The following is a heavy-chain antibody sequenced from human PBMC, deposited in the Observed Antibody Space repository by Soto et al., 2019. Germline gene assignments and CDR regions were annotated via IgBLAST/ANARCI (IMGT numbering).Heavy chain of an antibody. CDR2: INPNSGGT. V-gene: IGHV1-2*02. D-gene: IGHD2-15*01. CDR3: YCSGGSRRLPFDF. Sequence: QVQLVQSGAEVKKPGASVKVSCKASGYTFTGYYMHWVRQAPAQGLEWMGWINPNSGGTNYAQKFQCRVTMTRDTSISTGYMELSRLTSDGTAVYYCYCSGGSRRLPFDFWGQGTLVTVSS. CDR1: GYTFTGYY. J-gene: IGHJ4*02.